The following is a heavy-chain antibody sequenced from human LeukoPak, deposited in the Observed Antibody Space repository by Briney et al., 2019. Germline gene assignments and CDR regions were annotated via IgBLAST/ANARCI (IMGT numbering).Heavy chain of an antibody. CDR2: IYYSGST. D-gene: IGHD6-19*01. CDR1: GGSISSSSYY. Sequence: SETLSLTCTVSGGSISSSSYYWGWIRQPPGKGREWIGSIYYSGSTYYNPSLKSRVTISVDTSKNQFSLKLSSVTAADTAVYYCASHSSGWYEDAFDIWGQGTMVTVSS. CDR3: ASHSSGWYEDAFDI. J-gene: IGHJ3*02. V-gene: IGHV4-39*01.